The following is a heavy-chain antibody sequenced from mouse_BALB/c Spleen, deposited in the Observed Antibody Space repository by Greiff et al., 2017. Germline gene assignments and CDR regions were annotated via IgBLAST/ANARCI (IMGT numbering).Heavy chain of an antibody. J-gene: IGHJ2*01. CDR1: GYSITSDYA. CDR2: ISYSGST. D-gene: IGHD4-1*01. Sequence: DVQLQESGPGLVKPSQSLSLTCTVTGYSITSDYAWNWIRQFPGNKLEWMGYISYSGSTSYNPSLKSRISITRDTSKNQFFLQLNSVTTEDTATYYCARGGHTGGYFDYWGQGTTLTVSS. CDR3: ARGGHTGGYFDY. V-gene: IGHV3-2*02.